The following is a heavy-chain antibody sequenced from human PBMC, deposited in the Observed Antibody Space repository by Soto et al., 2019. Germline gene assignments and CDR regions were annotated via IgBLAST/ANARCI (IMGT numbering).Heavy chain of an antibody. CDR1: GGSFSGYY. Sequence: SETLSPTCAVYGGSFSGYYWSWIRQPPGKGLEWIGEINHSGSTNYNPSLKSRVTISVDTSKNQFSLKLSSVTAADTAVYYCARAIAAAGQYYYYYYMDVWGKGTTVTVSS. J-gene: IGHJ6*03. V-gene: IGHV4-34*01. D-gene: IGHD6-13*01. CDR2: INHSGST. CDR3: ARAIAAAGQYYYYYYMDV.